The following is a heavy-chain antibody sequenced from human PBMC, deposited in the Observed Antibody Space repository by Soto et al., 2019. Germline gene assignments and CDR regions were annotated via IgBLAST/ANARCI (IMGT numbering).Heavy chain of an antibody. J-gene: IGHJ5*02. CDR3: ARDGYDRSGYYPPGYNWFDP. CDR2: INAGNGNT. D-gene: IGHD3-22*01. CDR1: VYTFTRYA. Sequence: SVKVSCRSSVYTFTRYAMHLVRQAPGQRLEWMGWINAGNGNTKYSQKFQGRVTITRDTSASTAYMELSSLRSEDTAVYYCARDGYDRSGYYPPGYNWFDPWGQGTLVTVSS. V-gene: IGHV1-3*01.